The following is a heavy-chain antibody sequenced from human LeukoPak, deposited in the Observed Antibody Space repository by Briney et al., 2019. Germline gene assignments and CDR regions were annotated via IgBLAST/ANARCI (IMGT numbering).Heavy chain of an antibody. D-gene: IGHD2-2*01. CDR1: GYTFTGYY. CDR3: ARDGEYCSRTSCYGHYYYYMDV. Sequence: GASVKVSCKASGYTFTGYYIHWVRQAPGQGLEWMGRINPNSGGANYAQKFQGRVTMTRDTSISTAYMELSRLRSDDTAVYYCARDGEYCSRTSCYGHYYYYMDVWGKGITVTVSS. J-gene: IGHJ6*03. V-gene: IGHV1-2*06. CDR2: INPNSGGA.